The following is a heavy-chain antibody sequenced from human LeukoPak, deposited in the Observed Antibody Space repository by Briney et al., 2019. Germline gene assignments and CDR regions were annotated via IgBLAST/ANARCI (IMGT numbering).Heavy chain of an antibody. CDR3: VSQEVVPH. CDR2: VKEDGTTK. J-gene: IGHJ4*02. Sequence: GGSLRLSCAASGFSFTNYWMSWVRQAPGKGLEWVANVKEDGTTKQYVDSVKGRFTISRDNAKNSLYLQMDSLRTEDTAVYYCVSQEVVPHWGQGTLVSVSS. V-gene: IGHV3-7*01. CDR1: GFSFTNYW. D-gene: IGHD2-15*01.